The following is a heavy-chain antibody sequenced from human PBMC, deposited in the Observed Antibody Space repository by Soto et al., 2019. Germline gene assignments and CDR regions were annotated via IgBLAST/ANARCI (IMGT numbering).Heavy chain of an antibody. CDR3: AREHRPWSGYYYGMDV. V-gene: IGHV3-30-3*01. J-gene: IGHJ6*02. Sequence: PGWSLRLSCASSVFTFITYAMHWVRQAPGKGLEWVALISFDGNNKYYADSVKGRFTIARDTSKDTLYLLVNSLRAEDTAVYYCAREHRPWSGYYYGMDVWGQGTT. CDR2: ISFDGNNK. CDR1: VFTFITYA. D-gene: IGHD3-3*01.